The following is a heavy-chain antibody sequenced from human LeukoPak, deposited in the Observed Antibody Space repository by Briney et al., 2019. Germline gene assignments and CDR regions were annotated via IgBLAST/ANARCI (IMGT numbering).Heavy chain of an antibody. CDR2: IYAGDST. CDR1: GFTFSISY. Sequence: GGSLRLSCAASGFTFSISYISWVRQAPGKGLEWVSVIYAGDSTYYADSVQGRFIISRDNSKNTVYLQMDSLRAEDTAVYYCARSYTHYDFWSGYTYQNYFDPWGQGTLVTVSS. V-gene: IGHV3-53*01. D-gene: IGHD3-3*01. CDR3: ARSYTHYDFWSGYTYQNYFDP. J-gene: IGHJ5*02.